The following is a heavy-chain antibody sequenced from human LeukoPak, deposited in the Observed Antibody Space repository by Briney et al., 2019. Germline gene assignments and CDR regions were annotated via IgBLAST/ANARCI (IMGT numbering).Heavy chain of an antibody. CDR2: IWYDGSNT. V-gene: IGHV3-33*08. CDR1: GFTFSSYW. CDR3: ARGNPPHCSGGRCYDY. Sequence: GGSLRLSCAASGFTFSSYWMHWVRQAPGKGLEWVAVIWYDGSNTYYADSVKGRFTISRDNSKNTLYLQMNSLRAEDTAVYYCARGNPPHCSGGRCYDYWGQGTLVTVSS. J-gene: IGHJ4*02. D-gene: IGHD2-15*01.